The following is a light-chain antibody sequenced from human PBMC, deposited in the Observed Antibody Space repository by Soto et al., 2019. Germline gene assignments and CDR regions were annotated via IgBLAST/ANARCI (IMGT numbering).Light chain of an antibody. CDR2: KAS. CDR1: QSISSW. V-gene: IGKV1-5*03. Sequence: DIQMTQSPSTLSASVGDRVTITCRASQSISSWLAWYQQKPGKAPKLLIYKASSLDSGVPSRFSGSGSGTEFTLTISSLQTDDFATDYCQQYNSYSWTFGQGTKVEIK. J-gene: IGKJ1*01. CDR3: QQYNSYSWT.